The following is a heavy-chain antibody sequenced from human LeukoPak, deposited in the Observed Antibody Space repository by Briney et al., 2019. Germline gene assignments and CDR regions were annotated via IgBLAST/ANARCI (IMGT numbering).Heavy chain of an antibody. CDR2: ISYDGSNK. CDR1: GFTFSSYG. CDR3: AKESPYYNILTGYYSGTLDY. Sequence: PGRSLRLSCAASGFTFSSYGMHWVRQAPGKGLEWVAVISYDGSNKYYADSVKGRFTISRDNSKNTLYLQMNSLRAEDTAVYYCAKESPYYNILTGYYSGTLDYWGQGTLDTVSS. J-gene: IGHJ4*02. D-gene: IGHD3-9*01. V-gene: IGHV3-30*18.